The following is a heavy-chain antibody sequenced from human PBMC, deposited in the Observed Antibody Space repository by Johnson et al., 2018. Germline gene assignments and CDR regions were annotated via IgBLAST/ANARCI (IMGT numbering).Heavy chain of an antibody. J-gene: IGHJ6*02. V-gene: IGHV3-11*01. CDR1: GFTFSDYY. Sequence: QVQLVQSGGGLVKPGGSLRLSCAASGFTFSDYYMSWIRQAPGKGLEWVSYMSSSGTTIKYADSIQGGFPSSRDNAKNSLYLQMNRLRAEDTAVYYCARRREYYGSGSYDYYYYYCMDGWGQGTTVTVSS. CDR2: MSSSGTTI. CDR3: ARRREYYGSGSYDYYYYYCMDG. D-gene: IGHD3-10*01.